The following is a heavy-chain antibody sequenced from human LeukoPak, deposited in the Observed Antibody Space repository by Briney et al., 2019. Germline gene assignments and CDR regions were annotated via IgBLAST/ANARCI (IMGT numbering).Heavy chain of an antibody. J-gene: IGHJ6*02. Sequence: PSETLSLTCTVSGGSISSGGYSWSWIRQHPGKGLEWIGYIYYSGSTCYNPPLKSRVTISVDTSKNQFSLKLSSVTAADTAVYYCARGFLEWFESRRYYYGMDVWGQGTTVTVSS. V-gene: IGHV4-31*03. CDR1: GGSISSGGYS. D-gene: IGHD3-3*01. CDR3: ARGFLEWFESRRYYYGMDV. CDR2: IYYSGST.